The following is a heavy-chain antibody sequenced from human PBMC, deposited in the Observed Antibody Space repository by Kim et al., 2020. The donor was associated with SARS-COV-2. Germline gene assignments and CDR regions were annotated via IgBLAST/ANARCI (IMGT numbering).Heavy chain of an antibody. J-gene: IGHJ6*02. CDR1: GGTFSSYA. CDR3: ARVTNLYSSSSPRTGYYGMDV. CDR2: IIPIFGTA. D-gene: IGHD6-6*01. V-gene: IGHV1-69*13. Sequence: SVKVSCKASGGTFSSYAISWVRQAPGQGLEWMGGIIPIFGTANYAQKFQGRVTITADESTSTAYMELSSLRSEDTAVYYCARVTNLYSSSSPRTGYYGMDVWGQGTTVTVSS.